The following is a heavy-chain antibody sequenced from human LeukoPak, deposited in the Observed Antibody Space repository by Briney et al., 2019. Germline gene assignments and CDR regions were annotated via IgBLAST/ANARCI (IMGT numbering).Heavy chain of an antibody. Sequence: SETLSLTCAVSGGSISSYYWTWIRQPPGKGLAWIGYIYYSGITNYNPSLNSRVTISIDRSKNQFSLKLSSVTAADTAVYYCAGSGSYDSSGYFDYWGQGTLVTVSS. CDR3: AGSGSYDSSGYFDY. D-gene: IGHD3-22*01. J-gene: IGHJ4*02. CDR1: GGSISSYY. V-gene: IGHV4-59*01. CDR2: IYYSGIT.